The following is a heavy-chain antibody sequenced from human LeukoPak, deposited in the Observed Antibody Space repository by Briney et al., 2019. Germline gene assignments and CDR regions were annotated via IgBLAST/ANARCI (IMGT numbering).Heavy chain of an antibody. D-gene: IGHD4-23*01. V-gene: IGHV1-46*01. Sequence: ASVKVSCKASGYSFTSYYMHWVRQAPGQGLEWMGIINPSGGSTSYAQKFQGRVTITADKSTSTAYMELSSLRSEDTAVYYCARLYDYGGNSDYWGQGTLVTVSS. CDR1: GYSFTSYY. CDR2: INPSGGST. J-gene: IGHJ4*02. CDR3: ARLYDYGGNSDY.